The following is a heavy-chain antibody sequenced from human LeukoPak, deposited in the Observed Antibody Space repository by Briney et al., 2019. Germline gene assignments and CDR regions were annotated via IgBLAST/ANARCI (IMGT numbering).Heavy chain of an antibody. J-gene: IGHJ6*03. CDR3: ARGPYDFWSGMGYYYYYMDV. CDR1: GYTFTSYD. CDR2: MNPNSGNA. D-gene: IGHD3-3*01. Sequence: ASVKVSCKASGYTFTSYDINWVRQATGQGLEWMGWMNPNSGNAGYAQKFQGRVTITRNTSISTAYMELSSLRSEDTAVYYCARGPYDFWSGMGYYYYYMDVWGKGTTVTVSS. V-gene: IGHV1-8*03.